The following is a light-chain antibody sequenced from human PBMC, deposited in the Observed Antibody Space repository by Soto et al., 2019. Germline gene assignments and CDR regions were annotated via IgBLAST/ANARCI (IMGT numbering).Light chain of an antibody. CDR2: EVN. CDR1: SSDFGNYNL. V-gene: IGLV2-14*02. Sequence: QSALTQPASVSGSPGQSITISCTGTSSDFGNYNLVSWYQQHPGKVPKLILFEVNKRPSGVSGRFSGSKSGNTASLAITGLQAEDEADYYCQSYDSSLRVVFGGGTKLTVL. J-gene: IGLJ3*02. CDR3: QSYDSSLRVV.